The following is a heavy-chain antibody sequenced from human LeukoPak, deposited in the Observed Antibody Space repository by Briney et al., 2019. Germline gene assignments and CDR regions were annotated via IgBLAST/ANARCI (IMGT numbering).Heavy chain of an antibody. J-gene: IGHJ4*02. CDR1: GYSFTSYW. CDR2: IYPGDSDT. V-gene: IGHV5-51*01. D-gene: IGHD6-13*01. CDR3: ARLIEQQLVPGGY. Sequence: KSGESLQISCKGSGYSFTSYWIGWVRQMPGKGLEWMGIIYPGDSDTRYSPSFQGQVTISADKSISTAYLQWSSLKASDTAMYYCARLIEQQLVPGGYWGRGTLVTVSS.